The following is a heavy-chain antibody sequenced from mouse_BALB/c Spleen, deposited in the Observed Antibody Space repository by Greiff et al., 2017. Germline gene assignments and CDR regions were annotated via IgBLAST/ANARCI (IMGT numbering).Heavy chain of an antibody. CDR3: ARAGRYDGYAMDY. D-gene: IGHD2-14*01. J-gene: IGHJ4*01. CDR1: GYSITSGYY. CDR2: ISYDGSN. Sequence: VQLKQSGPGLVKPSQSLSLTCSVTGYSITSGYYWNWIRQFPGNKLEWMGYISYDGSNNYNPSLKNRISITRDTSKNQFFLKLNSVTTEDTATYYCARAGRYDGYAMDYWGQGTSVTVSS. V-gene: IGHV3-6*02.